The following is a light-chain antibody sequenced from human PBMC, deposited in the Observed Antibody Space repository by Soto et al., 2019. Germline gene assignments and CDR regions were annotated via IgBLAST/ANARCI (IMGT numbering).Light chain of an antibody. Sequence: EIVLTQSPGTLSLSPGERATLSCRASQSVSSSFLAWYQQKPGQAPRLLIYGASSRATGIPDRFSRSGSGTDFTLTISRLEPEDFAVYYCQQYGSSAYTFGQGTTLEIK. J-gene: IGKJ2*01. CDR2: GAS. CDR1: QSVSSSF. CDR3: QQYGSSAYT. V-gene: IGKV3-20*01.